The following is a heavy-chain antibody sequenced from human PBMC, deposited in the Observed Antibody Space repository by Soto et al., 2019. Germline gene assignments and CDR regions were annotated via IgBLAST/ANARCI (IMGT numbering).Heavy chain of an antibody. D-gene: IGHD3-3*01. V-gene: IGHV2-5*02. CDR2: IYWDDAT. Sequence: QITLKESGPPLVKPTQTLTMTCTFSVFSLNTSGVGVGWIRQPPRKALERLALIYWDDATRYSPTLTRRLTITKDASNNHVVPSLTNMAPSDTTTYYLLHTTYYTFWSGRIDYWGQGTLVTVSS. CDR3: LHTTYYTFWSGRIDY. CDR1: VFSLNTSGVG. J-gene: IGHJ4*02.